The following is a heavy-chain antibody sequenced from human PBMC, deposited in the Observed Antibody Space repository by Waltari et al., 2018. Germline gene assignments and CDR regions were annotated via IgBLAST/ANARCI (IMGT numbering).Heavy chain of an antibody. J-gene: IGHJ4*02. D-gene: IGHD5-12*01. CDR2: IIPICGTA. V-gene: IGHV1-69*08. CDR1: GGTFSSYA. CDR3: ARDPVDIVATTTVTALD. Sequence: QVQLVQSGAEVKKPGSSVKVSCKASGGTFSSYAISWVRQAPGQGLEWMGRIIPICGTANYAQKFQGRVTITADKSTSTAYMELSSLRSEDTAVYYCARDPVDIVATTTVTALDWGQGTLVTVSS.